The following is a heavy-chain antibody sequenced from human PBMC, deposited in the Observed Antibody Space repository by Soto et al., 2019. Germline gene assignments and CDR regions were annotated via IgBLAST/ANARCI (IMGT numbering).Heavy chain of an antibody. Sequence: SETLSLTCAVSGVSITNDDYYWSWIRQSPGKGPEWIGFIYYSGPTFYKPSLKSRVTISLDTSKNQFSLKLSSVTAADTAVYYCARAGPEMDYWGQGTPVTVSS. J-gene: IGHJ4*02. D-gene: IGHD3-10*01. CDR2: IYYSGPT. CDR3: ARAGPEMDY. CDR1: GVSITNDDYY. V-gene: IGHV4-30-4*02.